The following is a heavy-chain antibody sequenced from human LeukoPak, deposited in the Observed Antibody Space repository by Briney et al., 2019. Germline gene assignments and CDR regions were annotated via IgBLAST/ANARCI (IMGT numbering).Heavy chain of an antibody. CDR3: ARDNGYSNGHAFDS. CDR2: VSYDGANT. V-gene: IGHV3-30-3*01. CDR1: GFTFSSHS. D-gene: IGHD6-19*01. J-gene: IGHJ4*02. Sequence: GGSLRLSCAASGFTFSSHSMHWVRQAPGKGLEWVALVSYDGANTYFSRSVMGRFTISRDHSKNTLCLQMNSLRPEDTALYYCARDNGYSNGHAFDSWGQGTLVTVSS.